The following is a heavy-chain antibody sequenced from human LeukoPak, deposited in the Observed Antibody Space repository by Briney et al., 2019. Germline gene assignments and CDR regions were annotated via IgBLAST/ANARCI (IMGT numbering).Heavy chain of an antibody. J-gene: IGHJ4*02. Sequence: QTGGSLRLSCAASGFTFSSYVMHWVRQAPGKGLEWVAIISYDGSNEYYADSVKGRFTISRDNSKNTLYLQMNSLRAEDTAVYYCAKDFLRYCSGGSCSYFDYWGQGALVTVSS. V-gene: IGHV3-30*04. D-gene: IGHD2-15*01. CDR2: ISYDGSNE. CDR3: AKDFLRYCSGGSCSYFDY. CDR1: GFTFSSYV.